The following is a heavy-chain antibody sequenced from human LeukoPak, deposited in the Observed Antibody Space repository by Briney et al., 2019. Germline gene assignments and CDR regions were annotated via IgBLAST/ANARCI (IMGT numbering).Heavy chain of an antibody. D-gene: IGHD1-26*01. CDR2: IGNIGPTM. Sequence: GGSLRLSCAASGFTISDYYMSWIRQAPGKGLEWVSYIGNIGPTMSYADSVKGRFTISRDNAKNSLYLQMNSLRAEDTALYYCTRTSVGATGVRGFDPWGQGTLVTVSS. V-gene: IGHV3-11*04. J-gene: IGHJ5*02. CDR1: GFTISDYY. CDR3: TRTSVGATGVRGFDP.